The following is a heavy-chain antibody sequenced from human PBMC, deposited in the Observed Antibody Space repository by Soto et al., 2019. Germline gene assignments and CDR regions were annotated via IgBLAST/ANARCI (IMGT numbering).Heavy chain of an antibody. CDR2: IHDSGNS. V-gene: IGHV4-30-4*02. CDR1: GGFLSSADYY. Sequence: PSDTMSLTCIVSGGFLSSADYYWSWNRQPPGKGLEWIGYIHDSGNSNYNPSLKSRVAISVDTSKNQFSLNLSSVTVADTAVYYCARTGAPNWFDPCGQGTQITVS. CDR3: ARTGAPNWFDP. D-gene: IGHD7-27*01. J-gene: IGHJ5*02.